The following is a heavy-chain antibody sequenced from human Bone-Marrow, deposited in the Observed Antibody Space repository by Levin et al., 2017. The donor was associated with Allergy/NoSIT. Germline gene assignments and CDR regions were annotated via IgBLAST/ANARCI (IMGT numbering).Heavy chain of an antibody. D-gene: IGHD6-13*01. J-gene: IGHJ4*02. CDR1: EFTFSSYG. CDR2: LSYDGNTQ. V-gene: IGHV3-30*18. Sequence: PGESLKISDVGSEFTFSSYGMHWVRQAPDKGLEWVAVLSYDGNTQYYTGSVKSRFTISRDDSKNTLFLQMNSLRPDETAVYFCAKDSLPGIAAPGQTAFWGQGTLVTVSS. CDR3: AKDSLPGIAAPGQTAF.